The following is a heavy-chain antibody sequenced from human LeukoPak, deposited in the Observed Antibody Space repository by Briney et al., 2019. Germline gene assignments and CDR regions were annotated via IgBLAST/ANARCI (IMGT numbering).Heavy chain of an antibody. D-gene: IGHD3-3*01. J-gene: IGHJ4*02. Sequence: SETLSLTCAVSGGPIKSNNWWSWVRQPPGKGLEWIGEIYHSGSTNYNPSLESRVTVSVDKSKNQFSLDLSSVTAADTAVYYCARGGGVTWLRRWGQGTLVTVSS. CDR3: ARGGGVTWLRR. CDR2: IYHSGST. CDR1: GGPIKSNNW. V-gene: IGHV4-4*02.